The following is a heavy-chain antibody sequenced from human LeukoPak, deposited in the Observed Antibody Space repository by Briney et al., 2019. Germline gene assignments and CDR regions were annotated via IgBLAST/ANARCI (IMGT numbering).Heavy chain of an antibody. Sequence: GGSLRLSCAASGFTFSTYVMSWVRQAPGKGLEWVSTISASGIGTYYADSVKGRFTVSRDNSKNTLYLQMNSLRAEDTAVYYCARDSAGIMAGWGQGTLVTVSS. CDR1: GFTFSTYV. J-gene: IGHJ4*02. CDR2: ISASGIGT. V-gene: IGHV3-23*01. D-gene: IGHD6-13*01. CDR3: ARDSAGIMAG.